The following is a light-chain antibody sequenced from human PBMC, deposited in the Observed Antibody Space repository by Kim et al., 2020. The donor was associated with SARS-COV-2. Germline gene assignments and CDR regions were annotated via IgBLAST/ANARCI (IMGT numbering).Light chain of an antibody. Sequence: DIQLTQSPSFLSASVGDRVTITCRASQGISSYLAWYQQKPGKVPKLLIYAASTLQSGVPSRFSGSGSGTEFTLTINSLQPEDFATYYCQQLNSYPRLTFGGGTKVDIK. CDR2: AAS. J-gene: IGKJ4*01. CDR1: QGISSY. V-gene: IGKV1-9*01. CDR3: QQLNSYPRLT.